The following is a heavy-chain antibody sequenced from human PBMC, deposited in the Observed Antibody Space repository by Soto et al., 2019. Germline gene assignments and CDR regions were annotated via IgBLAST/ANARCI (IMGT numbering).Heavy chain of an antibody. CDR2: ISGSGGST. V-gene: IGHV3-23*01. CDR3: AKDHLVGATDYDYGMDV. CDR1: GFTFSSYA. J-gene: IGHJ6*02. Sequence: GGSLRLSCAASGFTFSSYAMSWVRQAPGKGLEWVSAISGSGGSTYYADSVKGRFTISRDNSKNTLYLQMNSLRAEDTAVYYCAKDHLVGATDYDYGMDVWGQGTTVTVSS. D-gene: IGHD1-26*01.